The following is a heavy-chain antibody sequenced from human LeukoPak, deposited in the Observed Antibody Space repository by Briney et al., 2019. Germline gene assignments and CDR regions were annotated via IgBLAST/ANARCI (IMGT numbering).Heavy chain of an antibody. CDR2: ISSSGSTI. CDR3: ARGSSSGWSKPFDY. CDR1: GFTFSDYY. D-gene: IGHD6-19*01. V-gene: IGHV3-11*01. Sequence: PGGSLRLSCAASGFTFSDYYMSWIRQAPGKGLEWVSYISSSGSTIYYADSVKGRFTISRYNAKNSLYLQMNSLRAEDTAVYYCARGSSSGWSKPFDYWGQGTLVTVSS. J-gene: IGHJ4*02.